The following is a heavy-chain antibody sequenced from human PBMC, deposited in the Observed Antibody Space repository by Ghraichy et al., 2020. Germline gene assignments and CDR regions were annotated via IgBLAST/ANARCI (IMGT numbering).Heavy chain of an antibody. CDR1: GYTFTSYD. V-gene: IGHV1-8*01. J-gene: IGHJ4*02. D-gene: IGHD5-18*01. Sequence: ASVKVSCKTSGYTFTSYDINWVRQAPGKGLEWMGWLIPNSGTTQYDQKFQGRVTMTRDTSISTAYMELRGLESEDTAVYYCARGQRGYNSGFDFWGQGTLVTASS. CDR3: ARGQRGYNSGFDF. CDR2: LIPNSGTT.